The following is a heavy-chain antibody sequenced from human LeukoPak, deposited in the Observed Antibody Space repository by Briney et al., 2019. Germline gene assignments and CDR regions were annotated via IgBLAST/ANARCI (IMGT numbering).Heavy chain of an antibody. V-gene: IGHV3-7*01. Sequence: GGSLRLSCAASGFTFTTYYMTWVRQAPGKGLEWVANINEDGGTKYYVDSVKGRFTIYRDNAIKSVFLQMNSLRAEDTAVYYCARENWTNDFWGQGTLVTVSS. CDR1: GFTFTTYY. D-gene: IGHD1/OR15-1a*01. CDR3: ARENWTNDF. CDR2: INEDGGTK. J-gene: IGHJ4*02.